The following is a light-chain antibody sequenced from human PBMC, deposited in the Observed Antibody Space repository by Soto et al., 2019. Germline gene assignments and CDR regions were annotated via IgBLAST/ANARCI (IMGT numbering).Light chain of an antibody. CDR3: QSYDSSLSPVV. V-gene: IGLV1-40*01. CDR2: GNS. Sequence: QSVLTQPPSVSGAPGQRVTISCTGSSSNIGADYDVHWYQQLPGTAPKLLIYGNSNRPSGVPDRFSGSKSGTSASLAITGLQAGDEADYSCQSYDSSLSPVVFGGGTKLTVL. J-gene: IGLJ3*02. CDR1: SSNIGADYD.